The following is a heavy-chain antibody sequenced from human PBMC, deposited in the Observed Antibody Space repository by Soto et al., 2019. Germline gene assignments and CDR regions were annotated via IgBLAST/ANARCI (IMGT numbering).Heavy chain of an antibody. J-gene: IGHJ3*02. Sequence: GESLKISCKGSGYSFTSYWIGWVRQMPGKGLEWMGIIYPGDSDTRYSPSFQGQVTISADKSISTAYLQWSSLKASDTAMYYCATAGLSSSWYGGNAFDIWGQGTMVTVSS. D-gene: IGHD6-13*01. CDR3: ATAGLSSSWYGGNAFDI. CDR1: GYSFTSYW. V-gene: IGHV5-51*01. CDR2: IYPGDSDT.